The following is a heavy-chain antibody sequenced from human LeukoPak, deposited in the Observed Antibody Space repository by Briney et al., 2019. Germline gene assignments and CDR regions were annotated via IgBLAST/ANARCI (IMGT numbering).Heavy chain of an antibody. J-gene: IGHJ3*02. V-gene: IGHV4-38-2*01. Sequence: SETPSLTCAVSGYSISSGYYWGWIRQPPGKGLEWIGSIYHSGSTYYNPSLKSRVTISVDTSKNQFSLKLSSVTAADTAVYYCASQPSGPDAFDIWGQGTMVTVSS. CDR1: GYSISSGYY. CDR3: ASQPSGPDAFDI. D-gene: IGHD3-10*01. CDR2: IYHSGST.